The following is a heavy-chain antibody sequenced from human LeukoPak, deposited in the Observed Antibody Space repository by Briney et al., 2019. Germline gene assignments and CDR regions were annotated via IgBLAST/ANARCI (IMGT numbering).Heavy chain of an antibody. J-gene: IGHJ3*01. D-gene: IGHD5-18*01. CDR3: ARDRGYAYGHPLDF. Sequence: GGSLRLSCVASGFTFSSYWMHWVRQAPGEGLVWVSRINSDGSTTTYADSVKGRFTISRDNSKNTLYLEMNSLRADDTAVYYCARDRGYAYGHPLDFWGQGTMVTV. V-gene: IGHV3-74*01. CDR1: GFTFSSYW. CDR2: INSDGSTT.